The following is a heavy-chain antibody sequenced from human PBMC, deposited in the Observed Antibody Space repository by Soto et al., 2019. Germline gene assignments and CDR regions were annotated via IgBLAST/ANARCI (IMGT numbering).Heavy chain of an antibody. V-gene: IGHV3-23*01. J-gene: IGHJ4*02. CDR3: AKGSEWLTPRHQFDY. D-gene: IGHD3-3*01. CDR1: GFTFSSYA. CDR2: ISGSGGST. Sequence: VGSLRLSCAASGFTFSSYAMSWVRQAPGKGLEWVSAISGSGGSTYYADSVKGRFTISRDNSKNTLYLQMNSLRAEDTAVYYCAKGSEWLTPRHQFDYWGQGTLVTVSS.